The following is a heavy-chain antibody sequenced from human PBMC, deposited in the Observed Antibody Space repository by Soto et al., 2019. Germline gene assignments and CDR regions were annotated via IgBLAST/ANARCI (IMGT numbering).Heavy chain of an antibody. D-gene: IGHD1-26*01. Sequence: EVQVVESGGGLVQPGGSLRLSCSFTFSMYSMSWVRQAPGKGLEWVASISSGGSYIKYADSVKGRFTISSINAKNSVSLKKNSLRVDDMDVYFFTRDQAGSYDSWFDPWGQRTLVTVSS. CDR1: FTFSMYS. CDR2: ISSGGSYI. V-gene: IGHV3-21*01. J-gene: IGHJ5*02. CDR3: TRDQAGSYDSWFDP.